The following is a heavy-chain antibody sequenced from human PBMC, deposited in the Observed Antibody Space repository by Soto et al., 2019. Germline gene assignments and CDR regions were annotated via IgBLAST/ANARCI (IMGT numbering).Heavy chain of an antibody. CDR2: ISYAGSNK. CDR1: GFTFSSYG. D-gene: IGHD2-2*01. J-gene: IGHJ3*02. CDR3: AKDLGYCSSTSCYVGAFDI. Sequence: QVQLVESGGGVVQPGRSLRLSCAASGFTFSSYGMHWVRQAPGKGLEWVAVISYAGSNKYYADSVKGRFTISRDNSKNTLYLQMNSLRAEDTAVYYCAKDLGYCSSTSCYVGAFDIWGQGTMVTVSS. V-gene: IGHV3-30*18.